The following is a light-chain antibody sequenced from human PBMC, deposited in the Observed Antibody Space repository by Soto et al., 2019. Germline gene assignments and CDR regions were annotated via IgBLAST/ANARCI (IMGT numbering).Light chain of an antibody. Sequence: QSVLTQPPSVSGAPGQWVTISCTGSSSNIGAGYDVHWYQQLPETAPKLLIYGNSNRPSGVPDRFSGSKSGTSASLAITGLQAEDEADYYCQSYDSSLSGWVFGGGTKLTVL. J-gene: IGLJ3*02. CDR1: SSNIGAGYD. V-gene: IGLV1-40*01. CDR3: QSYDSSLSGWV. CDR2: GNS.